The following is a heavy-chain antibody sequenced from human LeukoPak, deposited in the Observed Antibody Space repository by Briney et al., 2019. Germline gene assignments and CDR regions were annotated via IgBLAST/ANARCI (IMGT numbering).Heavy chain of an antibody. CDR2: IYYSGST. Sequence: SETLSLTCTVSGGSISSSSYYWGWIRQPPGKGLEWIASIYYSGSTYYNPSLKSRVTISVDMSKNQFSLKLSSVTAADTAVYYCARERACSSTGCYNLLDYWGQGTLVTVSS. J-gene: IGHJ4*02. V-gene: IGHV4-39*07. D-gene: IGHD2-2*02. CDR1: GGSISSSSYY. CDR3: ARERACSSTGCYNLLDY.